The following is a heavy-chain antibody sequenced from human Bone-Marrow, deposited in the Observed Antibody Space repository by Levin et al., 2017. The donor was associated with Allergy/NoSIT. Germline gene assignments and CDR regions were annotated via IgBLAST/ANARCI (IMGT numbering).Heavy chain of an antibody. CDR2: ISYDGSNK. Sequence: GGSLRLSCAASGFTFSSYGMHWVRQAPGKGLEWVAVISYDGSNKYYADSVKGRFTISRDNSKNTLYLQMNSLRAEDTAVYYCAKGPSGQCLHWGQGTMVTVSS. D-gene: IGHD6-19*01. V-gene: IGHV3-30*18. CDR1: GFTFSSYG. J-gene: IGHJ3*01. CDR3: AKGPSGQCLH.